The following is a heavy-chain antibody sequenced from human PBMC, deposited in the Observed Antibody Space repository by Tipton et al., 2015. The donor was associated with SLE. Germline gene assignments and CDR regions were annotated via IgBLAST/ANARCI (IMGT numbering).Heavy chain of an antibody. CDR3: ARGRGDYSSSWYYFYYYMDV. V-gene: IGHV4-61*02. D-gene: IGHD6-13*01. J-gene: IGHJ6*03. CDR1: GGSVTSGGYY. Sequence: TLSLTCTVSGGSVTSGGYYWSWIRQPAGKGLEWIGRVYPSGSTNYNPSLKNRVTLSVDTSKNQFSLNLSSVTAADTAVYYCARGRGDYSSSWYYFYYYMDVWGKGTTVTVSS. CDR2: VYPSGST.